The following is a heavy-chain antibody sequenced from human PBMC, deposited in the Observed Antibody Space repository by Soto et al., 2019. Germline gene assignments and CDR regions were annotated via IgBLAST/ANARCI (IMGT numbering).Heavy chain of an antibody. J-gene: IGHJ4*02. D-gene: IGHD3-3*01. Sequence: EVQVLESGGGLVQSGGSLRLSCAASGFTFNNCAMSWVRQAPGKGLEWVSSITGSGGTTYYADSVKGRFTISRDNSKSSLYLQMNSLRAEDTAVYFCAKAPIFDFWSGFYVDYWGQGTMVTVSS. CDR3: AKAPIFDFWSGFYVDY. V-gene: IGHV3-23*01. CDR1: GFTFNNCA. CDR2: ITGSGGTT.